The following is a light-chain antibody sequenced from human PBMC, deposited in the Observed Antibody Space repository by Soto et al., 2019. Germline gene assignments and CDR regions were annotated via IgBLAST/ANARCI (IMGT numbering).Light chain of an antibody. J-gene: IGKJ5*01. CDR1: QSVSNN. V-gene: IGKV3-15*01. CDR3: QKHNNWPPIT. Sequence: EVALTQSPATLSVSPGERVTLSCRASQSVSNNLVWYQQKPGQAPRLLMYGSSIRATGIPARFSGSGSGTEFTLTISSLQSEDFAVYYCQKHNNWPPITFGQGTRLEIK. CDR2: GSS.